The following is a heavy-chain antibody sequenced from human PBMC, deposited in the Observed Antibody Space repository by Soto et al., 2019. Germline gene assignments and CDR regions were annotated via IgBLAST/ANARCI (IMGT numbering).Heavy chain of an antibody. Sequence: QVPLVQSGAEVKKPGASVKVSCKASGYTFTSYGISWVRQAPGQGLEWMGWISAYNGNTNYAQKLQGRVTMTTDTSTSAAYMELRSLRSDDTAVYYCTRAGGAHYDFWSAPNVRAEYFQHWGQGTLVTVSS. CDR1: GYTFTSYG. CDR2: ISAYNGNT. V-gene: IGHV1-18*01. CDR3: TRAGGAHYDFWSAPNVRAEYFQH. J-gene: IGHJ1*01. D-gene: IGHD3-3*01.